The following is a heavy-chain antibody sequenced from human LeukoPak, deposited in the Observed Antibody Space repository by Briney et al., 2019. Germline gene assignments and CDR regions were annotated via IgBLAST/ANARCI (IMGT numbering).Heavy chain of an antibody. CDR3: GSVFDF. J-gene: IGHJ4*02. Sequence: GGSLRLSCTVYGLTFTNYWIHWVRQVPGKGLVWVSRIDSAGIGTSHADSVRGRFTISRDNAKNTVYLQMNSLRAEDTAVYYCGSVFDFWGQGILVTVTS. V-gene: IGHV3-74*01. CDR1: GLTFTNYW. CDR2: IDSAGIGT.